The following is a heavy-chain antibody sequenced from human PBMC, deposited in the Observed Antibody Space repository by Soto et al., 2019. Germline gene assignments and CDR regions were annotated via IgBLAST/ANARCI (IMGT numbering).Heavy chain of an antibody. Sequence: GGSLRLSCAASGFTFSSYAMHWVRQAPGKGLEWVAVISYDGSNKYYADSVKGRFTISRDNSKNTLYLQMNSLRAEDTAVYYCARDLDGGMTTVTTTADYGMDVWGQGTTVTVSS. CDR3: ARDLDGGMTTVTTTADYGMDV. CDR2: ISYDGSNK. D-gene: IGHD4-17*01. CDR1: GFTFSSYA. J-gene: IGHJ6*02. V-gene: IGHV3-30-3*01.